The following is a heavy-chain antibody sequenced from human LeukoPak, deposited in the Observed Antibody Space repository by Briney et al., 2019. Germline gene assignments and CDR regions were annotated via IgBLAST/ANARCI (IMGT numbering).Heavy chain of an antibody. CDR2: INHSGST. CDR1: GGSFSGYY. V-gene: IGHV4-34*01. Sequence: SETLSLTCAVYGGSFSGYYWSWIRQPPRKGLEWIGEINHSGSTNYNPSLKSRVTISVDTSKNQFSLKLSSVTAADTAVYYCARGLYDFWSGTLFDYWGQGTLVTVSS. CDR3: ARGLYDFWSGTLFDY. J-gene: IGHJ4*02. D-gene: IGHD3-3*01.